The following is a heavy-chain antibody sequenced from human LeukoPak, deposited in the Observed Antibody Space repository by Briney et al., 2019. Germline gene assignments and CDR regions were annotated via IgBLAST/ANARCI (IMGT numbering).Heavy chain of an antibody. Sequence: ASVKVSCKASGYTFTSYAMNWVRQAPGQGLEWMGWINTNTGNPTYAQGFTGRFVFSLDTSVSTAYLQISSLKAEDTAVYYCARGQWFGELPPFDYWGQGTLVTVSS. J-gene: IGHJ4*02. CDR2: INTNTGNP. CDR1: GYTFTSYA. V-gene: IGHV7-4-1*02. CDR3: ARGQWFGELPPFDY. D-gene: IGHD3-10*01.